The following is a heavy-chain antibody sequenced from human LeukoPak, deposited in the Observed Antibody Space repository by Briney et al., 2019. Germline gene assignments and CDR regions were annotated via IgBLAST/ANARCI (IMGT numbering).Heavy chain of an antibody. CDR1: GFTFNTYW. V-gene: IGHV3-7*01. J-gene: IGHJ4*02. Sequence: PGGSLRLSRAASGFTFNTYWMTWVRQAPGKGLEWVATIKEDSSEKYYVDSVRGRFTISRDNAENSLYLQMNSLRVEDTAVYYCARTTHTDYWGQGTLVTVSS. D-gene: IGHD1-1*01. CDR3: ARTTHTDY. CDR2: IKEDSSEK.